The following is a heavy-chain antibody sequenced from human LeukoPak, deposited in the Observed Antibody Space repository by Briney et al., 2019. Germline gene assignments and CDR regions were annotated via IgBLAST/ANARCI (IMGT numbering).Heavy chain of an antibody. CDR2: ISAYNGNT. Sequence: ASVKVSCKASGYTFTSYGISWVRQAPGQGLEWMGWISAYNGNTNYAQKLQGRVTMTTDTSTSTAYMELRSLRSDDTAVYYCARSSDLWSGLRGPFDYWGQGTLVTVSS. V-gene: IGHV1-18*01. CDR1: GYTFTSYG. J-gene: IGHJ4*02. D-gene: IGHD3-3*01. CDR3: ARSSDLWSGLRGPFDY.